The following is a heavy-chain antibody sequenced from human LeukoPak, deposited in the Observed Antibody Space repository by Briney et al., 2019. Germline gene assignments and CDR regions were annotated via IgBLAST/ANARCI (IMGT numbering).Heavy chain of an antibody. CDR1: GGSVSSISYY. D-gene: IGHD1-26*01. CDR3: ARIYGSFQNYFDY. Sequence: SETLSLTCTVSGGSVSSISYYWGWVRQPPGKGLECIGIIYYSGSTFYNPSLKSRLTISVDASKNQFSLQLSSVTAAGTAFYYCARIYGSFQNYFDYWGQGTLVTVSS. V-gene: IGHV4-39*07. J-gene: IGHJ4*02. CDR2: IYYSGST.